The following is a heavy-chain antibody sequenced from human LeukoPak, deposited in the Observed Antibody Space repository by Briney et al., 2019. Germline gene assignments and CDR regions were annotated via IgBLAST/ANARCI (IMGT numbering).Heavy chain of an antibody. V-gene: IGHV1-46*01. D-gene: IGHD2-2*01. J-gene: IGHJ5*02. CDR1: GYTFTSYY. CDR3: ARRQQNRLEPGGNWFDP. CDR2: INPSGGST. Sequence: ASVKVSCKASGYTFTSYYMHWVRQAPGQGLEWMGIINPSGGSTSYAQKFQGRVTMTRDMSTSTVYMELSSLRSEDTAMYYCARRQQNRLEPGGNWFDPWGQGTLVTVSS.